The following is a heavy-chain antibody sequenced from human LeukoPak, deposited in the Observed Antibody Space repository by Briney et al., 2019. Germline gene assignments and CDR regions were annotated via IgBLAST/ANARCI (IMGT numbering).Heavy chain of an antibody. V-gene: IGHV1-8*01. CDR2: MNPNSGNT. J-gene: IGHJ6*03. Sequence: ASVKLSCKASGYTFTSYDINWVRQATGQGLEWMGWMNPNSGNTGYAQKFQGRVTMTRNTSISTAYMELSSLRSEDTAVYYCARGQAGFGDYYYYMDVWGKGTTVTISS. D-gene: IGHD3-10*01. CDR1: GYTFTSYD. CDR3: ARGQAGFGDYYYYMDV.